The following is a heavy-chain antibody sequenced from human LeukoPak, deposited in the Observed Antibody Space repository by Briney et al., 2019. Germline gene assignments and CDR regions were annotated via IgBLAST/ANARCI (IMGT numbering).Heavy chain of an antibody. CDR2: IYYSGST. J-gene: IGHJ5*02. V-gene: IGHV4-39*07. Sequence: PSETLSLTCTVSGGSISSSSYYWGWIRQPPGKGLEWIGSIYYSGSTYYNPPLKSRVTISVDTSKNQFSLKLSSVTAADTAVYYCAREVAGVVVAANINWFDPWGQGTLVTVSS. CDR3: AREVAGVVVAANINWFDP. CDR1: GGSISSSSYY. D-gene: IGHD2-15*01.